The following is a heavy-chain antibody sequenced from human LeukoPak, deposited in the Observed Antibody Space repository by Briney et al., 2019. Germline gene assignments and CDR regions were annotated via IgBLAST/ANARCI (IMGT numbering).Heavy chain of an antibody. CDR1: GFTFSSYS. D-gene: IGHD3-3*01. CDR2: ISSSGSTI. V-gene: IGHV3-48*04. J-gene: IGHJ4*02. CDR3: ARDGKDYDFWSGQHYFDY. Sequence: GGSLRLSCAASGFTFSSYSMNWVRQAPGKGLEWVSYISSSGSTIYYADSVKGRFTISRDNAKNSLYLQMNSLRAEDTAVYYCARDGKDYDFWSGQHYFDYWGQGTLVTVSS.